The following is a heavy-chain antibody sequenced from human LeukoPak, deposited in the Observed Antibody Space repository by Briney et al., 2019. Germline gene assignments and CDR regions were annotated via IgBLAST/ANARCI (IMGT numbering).Heavy chain of an antibody. D-gene: IGHD3-22*01. J-gene: IGHJ4*02. CDR3: AKEGRLTVAAVVVENYFDF. V-gene: IGHV3-23*01. Sequence: PGGSLRLSCVGSGFTFSRSAMSWVRLAPGKGLEWVSGISGSGGHTYYTDSVKGRFTISRDNSKTTVSLQMNGLTTDDTAVYYCAKEGRLTVAAVVVENYFDFWGQGTPVIVSA. CDR1: GFTFSRSA. CDR2: ISGSGGHT.